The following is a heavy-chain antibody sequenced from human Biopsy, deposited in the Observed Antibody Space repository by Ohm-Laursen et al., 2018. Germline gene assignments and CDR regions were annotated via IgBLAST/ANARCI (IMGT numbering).Heavy chain of an antibody. CDR1: GFTFSNYA. CDR3: AKTRGEARAAANF. D-gene: IGHD6-13*01. J-gene: IGHJ4*02. Sequence: SLRLSCSASGFTFSNYAMTWVRQAPGKGLDWVSGVGGSGDSTYYADSVKGRFSISRDNSNTTLYLQMNSLRVDDTAVYYCAKTRGEARAAANFWGQGTLVTVSS. V-gene: IGHV3-23*01. CDR2: VGGSGDST.